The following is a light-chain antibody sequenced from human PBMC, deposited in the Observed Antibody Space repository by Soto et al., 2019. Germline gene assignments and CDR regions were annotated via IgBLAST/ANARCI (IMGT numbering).Light chain of an antibody. J-gene: IGLJ2*01. CDR2: EVS. CDR1: SSDVGGYNY. CDR3: SSYAASNNLGV. V-gene: IGLV2-8*01. Sequence: QSALTQPPSASGSPGQSVTISCIGTSSDVGGYNYVSWYQQHPGKAPKLMIYEVSKRPSGVPDRFSGSKSGNTASLTDSGLQAEDEADYYCSSYAASNNLGVFGGGTKLTVL.